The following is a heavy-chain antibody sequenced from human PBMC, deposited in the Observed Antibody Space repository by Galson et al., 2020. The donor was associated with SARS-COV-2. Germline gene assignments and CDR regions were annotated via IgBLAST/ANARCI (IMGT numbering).Heavy chain of an antibody. V-gene: IGHV1-69*10. CDR3: ARDLDVVRGAYHGAFDI. CDR2: IIPILGIA. CDR1: GGTFSSYA. Sequence: SVKVSCKASGGTFSSYAISWVRQAPGQGLEWMGGIIPILGIANYAQKFQGRVTITADKSTSTAYMELSSLRSEDTAVYYCARDLDVVRGAYHGAFDIWGQGTMVTVSS. D-gene: IGHD3-10*01. J-gene: IGHJ3*02.